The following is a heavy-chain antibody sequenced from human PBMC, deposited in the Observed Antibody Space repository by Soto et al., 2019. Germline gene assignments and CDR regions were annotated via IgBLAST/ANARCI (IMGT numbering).Heavy chain of an antibody. CDR1: GFTFSSYA. CDR2: ISGSGGST. J-gene: IGHJ6*02. V-gene: IGHV3-23*01. D-gene: IGHD3-3*01. CDR3: AKDPGRRLRFLEWLLVSGMDV. Sequence: GGSLRLSCAASGFTFSSYAMGWVRQAPGKGLEWVSAISGSGGSTYYADSVKGRFTISRDNSKNTLYLQMNSLRAEDTAVYYCAKDPGRRLRFLEWLLVSGMDVWGQGTTVTVS.